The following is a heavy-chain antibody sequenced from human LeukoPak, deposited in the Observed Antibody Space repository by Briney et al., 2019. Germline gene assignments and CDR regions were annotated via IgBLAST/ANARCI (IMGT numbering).Heavy chain of an antibody. CDR3: AKDITGYSSSWSADFDY. V-gene: IGHV3-23*01. D-gene: IGHD6-13*01. CDR1: GFTFSSYA. Sequence: GGSLRLSCAASGFTFSSYAMSWVRQAPGKGLEWVSAISGSGGSTYYADSVKGRFTISRDNSKNTLYQQMNSLRAEDTAVYYRAKDITGYSSSWSADFDYWGQGTLVTVSS. J-gene: IGHJ4*02. CDR2: ISGSGGST.